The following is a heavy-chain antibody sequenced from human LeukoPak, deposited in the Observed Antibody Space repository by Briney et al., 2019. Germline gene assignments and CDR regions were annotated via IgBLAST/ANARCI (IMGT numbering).Heavy chain of an antibody. CDR3: AEPLGPRGT. Sequence: GGSLRLSCAASGFTFSSYWMNWVRQAPGKGLEWVANINQDGSKKYYVDSVKGRFTISRDNAKNSLYLQMNSLGAEDTAMYYCAEPLGPRGTWGQGTLVTVSS. CDR1: GFTFSSYW. D-gene: IGHD1-26*01. J-gene: IGHJ5*02. V-gene: IGHV3-7*05. CDR2: INQDGSKK.